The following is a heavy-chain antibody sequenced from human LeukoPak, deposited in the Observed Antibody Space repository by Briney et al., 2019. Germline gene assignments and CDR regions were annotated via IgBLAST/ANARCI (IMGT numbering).Heavy chain of an antibody. CDR1: VFTFTRNG. J-gene: IGHJ6*01. Sequence: AGGSLRDSCVPSVFTFTRNGIRWVRQAPGKGLEWVAVIWYDGSNKYYADSVKGRFTISRDNSKNTLYLQMNSLRAEDTAVYYCVRVYCSSASFYYYYYTVCASGQGTTVTVSS. CDR3: VRVYCSSASFYYYYYTVCA. CDR2: IWYDGSNK. V-gene: IGHV3-33*01. D-gene: IGHD2-2*01.